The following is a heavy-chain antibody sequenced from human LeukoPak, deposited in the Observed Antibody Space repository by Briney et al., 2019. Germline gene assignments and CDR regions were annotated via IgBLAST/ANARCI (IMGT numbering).Heavy chain of an antibody. CDR1: GVSISIYY. CDR3: ARDYCSSTTCYDSYYYGMDV. CDR2: IYNSGST. Sequence: SETLSLTCTVSGVSISIYYWSWIRQPPGKGLEWIGYIYNSGSTSYNPSLKSRATISADTSKNQFSLKLSSVTAADTAVYYCARDYCSSTTCYDSYYYGMDVWGQGTTVTVSS. V-gene: IGHV4-59*01. J-gene: IGHJ6*02. D-gene: IGHD2-2*01.